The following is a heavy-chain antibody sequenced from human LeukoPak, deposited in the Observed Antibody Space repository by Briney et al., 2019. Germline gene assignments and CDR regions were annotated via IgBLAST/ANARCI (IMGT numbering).Heavy chain of an antibody. CDR2: IDPSDSET. V-gene: IGHV5-51*01. CDR3: ARQTAMGRSGDY. J-gene: IGHJ4*02. D-gene: IGHD7-27*01. Sequence: GESMKISCKASGYSFTSYWIGWVRHMPGKGLEWMGIIDPSDSETRYTPSFQGQVTISVDKSLTTAYLQWNSLKASDTAMYYCARQTAMGRSGDYWGQGTLVTVSS. CDR1: GYSFTSYW.